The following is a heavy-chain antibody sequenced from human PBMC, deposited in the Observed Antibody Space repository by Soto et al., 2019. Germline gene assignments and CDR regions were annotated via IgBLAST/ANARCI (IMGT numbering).Heavy chain of an antibody. CDR1: GGSISSSSYY. V-gene: IGHV3-23*01. D-gene: IGHD1-26*01. CDR2: ISKSGGST. J-gene: IGHJ4*02. CDR3: AKAHGGTYYLFDC. Sequence: ETLSLTCTVSGGSISSSSYYWGWIRQPPGKGLEWVSGISKSGGSTYYADSVKGRFTISRDNSKNTLYLQMNSLRAEDTAVYYCAKAHGGTYYLFDCWGQGTLVTVSS.